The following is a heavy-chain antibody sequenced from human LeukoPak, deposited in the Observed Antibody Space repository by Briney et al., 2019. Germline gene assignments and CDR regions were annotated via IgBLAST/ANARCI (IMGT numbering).Heavy chain of an antibody. V-gene: IGHV3-21*04. Sequence: GGSLRLSCAASGFTFSSYSMNWVRQAPGKGLEWVSSISSSSSYIYYADSVKGRFTISRDNSKNTLYLQMNSLRAEDTAVYYCAKALGTTYYDFWSGYGYWGQGTLVTVSS. D-gene: IGHD3-3*01. CDR3: AKALGTTYYDFWSGYGY. J-gene: IGHJ4*02. CDR1: GFTFSSYS. CDR2: ISSSSSYI.